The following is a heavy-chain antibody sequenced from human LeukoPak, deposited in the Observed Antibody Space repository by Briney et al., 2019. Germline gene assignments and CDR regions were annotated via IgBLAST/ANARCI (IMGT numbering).Heavy chain of an antibody. CDR1: GGSISSGSYY. Sequence: SETLSLTCTVSGGSISSGSYYWSWIRQPAGKGLEWIGRIYTSGSTNYNPSLKSRVTISVDTSKNQFSLKLSSVTAADTAVYYCARETRVRYQLSSDAFDIWGQGTMVTVSS. D-gene: IGHD2-2*01. CDR3: ARETRVRYQLSSDAFDI. J-gene: IGHJ3*02. CDR2: IYTSGST. V-gene: IGHV4-61*02.